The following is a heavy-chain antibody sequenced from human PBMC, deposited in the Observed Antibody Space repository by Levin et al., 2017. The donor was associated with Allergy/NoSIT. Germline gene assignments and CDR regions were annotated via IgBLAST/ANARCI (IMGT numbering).Heavy chain of an antibody. J-gene: IGHJ3*02. D-gene: IGHD6-13*01. CDR3: ARDAFDSSWYPDAFDI. Sequence: GASVKVSCKASGYTFNTHYITWVRQAPGQGLEWMGWISGYNGKTNYAQKLQGRVTMTTDTSTSTAYMELKNLRSDDTALYYCARDAFDSSWYPDAFDIWGQGTMVTVSS. CDR1: GYTFNTHY. V-gene: IGHV1-18*01. CDR2: ISGYNGKT.